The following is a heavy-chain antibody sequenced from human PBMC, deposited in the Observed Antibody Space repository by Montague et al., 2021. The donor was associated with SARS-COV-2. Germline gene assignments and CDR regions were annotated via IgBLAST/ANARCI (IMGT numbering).Heavy chain of an antibody. CDR2: VSGGGGNT. D-gene: IGHD3-22*01. CDR3: AKDQHGYFQPIEH. V-gene: IGHV3-23*01. J-gene: IGHJ4*02. CDR1: GFIFNAYA. Sequence: SLRLSFAASGFIFNAYAMSWVRQSPGKGLEWVSAVSGGGGNTYYADAVKGRFTISRDNSRNTLYLQMNSLRDEDTAIYYCAKDQHGYFQPIEHWCQGTLVTVSS.